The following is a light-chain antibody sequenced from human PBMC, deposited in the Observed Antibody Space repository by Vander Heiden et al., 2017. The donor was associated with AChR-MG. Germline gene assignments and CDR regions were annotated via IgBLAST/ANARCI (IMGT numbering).Light chain of an antibody. CDR2: DVS. CDR1: SSDVGGYNY. Sequence: QSALTQPASVSGSPGQSITISCTGTSSDVGGYNYVSWYQQHPGKAPKLMIYDVSKRPSGVSNRLSGSKSGNTASLTISGLQAEDEADYYCSSYTSSTHVVFGGGTKLTVL. J-gene: IGLJ2*01. CDR3: SSYTSSTHVV. V-gene: IGLV2-14*01.